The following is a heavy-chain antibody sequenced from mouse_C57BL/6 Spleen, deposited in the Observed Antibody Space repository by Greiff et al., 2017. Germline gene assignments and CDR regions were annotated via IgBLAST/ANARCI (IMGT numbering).Heavy chain of an antibody. Sequence: QVQLQQSGAELMKPGASVKLSCKATGYTFTGYWIEWVKQRPGHGLEWIGEILPGSGSTNYNETFKGQATFTTATSSNTASMQIRSLTAEDSALYYFARRKGWDALFAYWGQGTLVTVSA. V-gene: IGHV1-9*01. CDR1: GYTFTGYW. J-gene: IGHJ3*01. CDR3: ARRKGWDALFAY. D-gene: IGHD3-3*01. CDR2: ILPGSGST.